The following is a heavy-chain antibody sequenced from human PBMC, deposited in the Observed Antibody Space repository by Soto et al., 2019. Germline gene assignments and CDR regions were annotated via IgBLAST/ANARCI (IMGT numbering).Heavy chain of an antibody. Sequence: GPEVRKPGASVKVSCKASGYTFTTSGISWVRQVPGQGLEWMGWISTYNGDTNSAQNFQGRVLMTADTSTGTAYMELMSLKSDDTAVYYCARQGSWPYYYYGLDVWGQGTTVTVSS. CDR2: ISTYNGDT. CDR3: ARQGSWPYYYYGLDV. V-gene: IGHV1-18*01. D-gene: IGHD1-26*01. J-gene: IGHJ6*02. CDR1: GYTFTTSG.